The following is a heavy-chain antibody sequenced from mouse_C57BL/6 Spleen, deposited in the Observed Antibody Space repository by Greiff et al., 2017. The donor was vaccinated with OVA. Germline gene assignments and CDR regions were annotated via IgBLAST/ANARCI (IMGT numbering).Heavy chain of an antibody. CDR2: IYPRSGNT. D-gene: IGHD1-1*01. CDR1: GYTFTSYG. J-gene: IGHJ2*01. Sequence: VKLQQSGAELARPGASVKLSCKASGYTFTSYGISWVKQRTGQGLEWIGEIYPRSGNTYYNEKFKGKATLTADKSSSTAYMELRSLTSEDSAVYFCATFTTVVATDFDYWGQGTTLTVSS. CDR3: ATFTTVVATDFDY. V-gene: IGHV1-81*01.